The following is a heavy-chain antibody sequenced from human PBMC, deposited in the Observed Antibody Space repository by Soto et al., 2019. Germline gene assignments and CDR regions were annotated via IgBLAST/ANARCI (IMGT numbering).Heavy chain of an antibody. CDR2: MYNTGST. CDR3: ARDLWGYCGADCYPLDV. CDR1: GGSISSYY. V-gene: IGHV4-59*01. Sequence: SETLSLTCTVSGGSISSYYWSWIRQPPGKGLEWIGYMYNTGSTIYNPSLKSRVTISVDTSKNQFSLKLNSVTAADTAVYYCARDLWGYCGADCYPLDVWGQGTTATVS. J-gene: IGHJ6*02. D-gene: IGHD2-21*02.